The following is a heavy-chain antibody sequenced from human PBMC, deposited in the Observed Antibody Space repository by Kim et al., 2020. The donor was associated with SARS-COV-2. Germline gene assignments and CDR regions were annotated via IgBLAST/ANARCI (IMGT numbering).Heavy chain of an antibody. D-gene: IGHD5-12*01. J-gene: IGHJ4*02. CDR1: GFSFSDFA. CDR3: ATPSPSTRGFFSY. CDR2: ISNSGDST. Sequence: GGSLRLSCAASGFSFSDFAMRWVRQAPGKGLEWVSSISNSGDSTFYVDSVEGRFAISRDNSKNMVYLQMNSLRAEDTAVYYCATPSPSTRGFFSYWGRGT. V-gene: IGHV3-23*02.